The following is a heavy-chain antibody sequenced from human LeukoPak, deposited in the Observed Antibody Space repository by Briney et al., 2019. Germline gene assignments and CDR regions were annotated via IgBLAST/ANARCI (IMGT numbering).Heavy chain of an antibody. CDR3: ARDTAGGFDY. CDR1: GFIFSSYS. CDR2: ISSSGSTI. V-gene: IGHV3-48*04. D-gene: IGHD3-16*01. Sequence: GGSLRLSCAASGFIFSSYSMNWVRQAPGKGLEWVSYISSSGSTIYYADSVKGRFTISRDNAKNSLYLQMNSLRAEDTAVYYCARDTAGGFDYWGQGTLVTVSS. J-gene: IGHJ4*02.